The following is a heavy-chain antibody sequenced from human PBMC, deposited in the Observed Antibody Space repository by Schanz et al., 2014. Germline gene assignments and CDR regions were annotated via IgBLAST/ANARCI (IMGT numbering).Heavy chain of an antibody. J-gene: IGHJ4*01. D-gene: IGHD6-13*01. CDR1: GFTFSSYA. Sequence: EVQLLQFGGGVVQPGRSLRLSCAASGFTFSSYAMHWVRQAPGKGLEWVSYISGTTTYTNYADSVKGRFTISRDNAKNSLYLQMNSLRAEDTAVYYCAREQIMAAAGLVDYWGHGTLVTVSS. CDR3: AREQIMAAAGLVDY. CDR2: ISGTTTYT. V-gene: IGHV3-21*05.